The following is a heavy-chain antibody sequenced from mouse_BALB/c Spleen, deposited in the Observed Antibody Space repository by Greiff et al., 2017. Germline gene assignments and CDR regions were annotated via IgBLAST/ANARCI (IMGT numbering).Heavy chain of an antibody. Sequence: EVQGVESGGGLVQPGGSLKLSCAASGFTFSSYTMSWVRQTPEKRLEWVAYISNGGGSTYYPDTVKGRFTISRDNAKNTLYLQMSSLKSEDTAMYYCARHEYGNYKDAMDYWGQGTSVTVSS. CDR3: ARHEYGNYKDAMDY. CDR1: GFTFSSYT. D-gene: IGHD2-10*02. J-gene: IGHJ4*01. CDR2: ISNGGGST. V-gene: IGHV5-12-2*01.